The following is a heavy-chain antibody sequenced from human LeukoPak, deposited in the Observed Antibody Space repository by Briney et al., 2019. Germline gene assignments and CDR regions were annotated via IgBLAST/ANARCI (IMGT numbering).Heavy chain of an antibody. V-gene: IGHV3-30-3*01. D-gene: IGHD4-17*01. CDR1: GFTFSSYA. J-gene: IGHJ4*02. CDR3: ARDLLGHGDKAHFDY. Sequence: GGSRRLSCAASGFTFSSYAMHWVRQAPGKGLEWVAVISYDGSNKYYADSVKGRFTISRDNSKNTLYLQMNSLRAEDTAVYYCARDLLGHGDKAHFDYWGQGTLVTVSS. CDR2: ISYDGSNK.